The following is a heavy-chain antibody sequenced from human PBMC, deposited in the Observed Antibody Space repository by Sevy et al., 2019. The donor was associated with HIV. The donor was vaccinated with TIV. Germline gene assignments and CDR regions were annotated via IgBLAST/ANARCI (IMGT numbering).Heavy chain of an antibody. CDR1: KFTVSNNY. D-gene: IGHD2-8*02. J-gene: IGHJ5*02. CDR2: LYDSGAA. CDR3: ARTFVLVDGPRNWLDT. Sequence: GGSLRLSCAVSKFTVSNNYMTWVRQAPGKGLEWVSTLYDSGAAYYAVSVKGRFTVSSDNSKNTLYLQMNSLRAEDTAVYYCARTFVLVDGPRNWLDTWGQGTLVTVSS. V-gene: IGHV3-53*01.